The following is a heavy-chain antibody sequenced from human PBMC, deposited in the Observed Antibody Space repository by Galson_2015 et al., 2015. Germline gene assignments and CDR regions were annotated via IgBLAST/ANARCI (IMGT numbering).Heavy chain of an antibody. CDR1: GFTFSSYA. CDR2: ISNSGGTI. V-gene: IGHV3-48*03. J-gene: IGHJ4*02. Sequence: SLRLSCAASGFTFSSYAMNWVRQAPGKGLEWISYISNSGGTIYYADSVKGRFTISRDNTKNSLYLQMNSLRGEDTAVYWCARDKYGSGRYYFDYWGQGTLVTVSS. D-gene: IGHD3-10*01. CDR3: ARDKYGSGRYYFDY.